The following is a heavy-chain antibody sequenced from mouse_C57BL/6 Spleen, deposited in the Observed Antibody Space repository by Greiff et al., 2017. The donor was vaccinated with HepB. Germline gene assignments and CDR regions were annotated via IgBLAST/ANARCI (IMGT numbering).Heavy chain of an antibody. CDR3: ARGITTVGGYFDV. CDR2: INPNNGGT. J-gene: IGHJ1*03. D-gene: IGHD1-1*01. V-gene: IGHV1-26*01. CDR1: GYTFTDYY. Sequence: VQLQQSGPELVKPGASVKISCKASGYTFTDYYMNWVKQSHGKSLEWIGDINPNNGGTSYNQKFKGKATLTVDKSSSTAYMELRSLTSEDSAVYYCARGITTVGGYFDVWGTGTTVTVSS.